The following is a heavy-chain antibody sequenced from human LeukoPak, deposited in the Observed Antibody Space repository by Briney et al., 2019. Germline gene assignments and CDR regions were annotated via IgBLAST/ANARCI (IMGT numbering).Heavy chain of an antibody. CDR3: VKGHDSSGYYLSYFDY. CDR2: ISSNGGTT. D-gene: IGHD3-22*01. CDR1: GFTFSSYA. Sequence: QPGGSLILSCSASGFTFSSYAMHWVRQAPGKGLEYVSTISSNGGTTYYADSVKGRFTIYRDNSKNTLYLQMSSLRAEDTAVYYCVKGHDSSGYYLSYFDYWGQGALVTVSS. J-gene: IGHJ4*02. V-gene: IGHV3-64D*09.